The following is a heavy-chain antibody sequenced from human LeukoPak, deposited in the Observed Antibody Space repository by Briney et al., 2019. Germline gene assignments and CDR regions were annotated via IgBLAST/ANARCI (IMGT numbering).Heavy chain of an antibody. CDR3: TTDKCDYIWGSYRYCYFDY. V-gene: IGHV3-23*01. CDR1: GFTLSRYA. CDR2: ITGNGRGT. Sequence: GGSLRLSCAASGFTLSRYAMIWVRQAPEKGLEWVSAITGNGRGTYYADSVKGRFTISRDNSKNTLYLQMNTLRAEDTAVYYCTTDKCDYIWGSYRYCYFDYWGQGTLVTVSS. D-gene: IGHD3-16*02. J-gene: IGHJ4*02.